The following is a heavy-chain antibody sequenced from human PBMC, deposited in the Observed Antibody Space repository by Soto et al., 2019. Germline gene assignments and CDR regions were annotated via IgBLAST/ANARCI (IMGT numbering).Heavy chain of an antibody. CDR3: AKGGQYCSSTSCYFEFDY. D-gene: IGHD2-2*01. CDR1: GFTFSSYG. J-gene: IGHJ4*02. CDR2: ISYDGSNK. V-gene: IGHV3-30*18. Sequence: GGSLRLSCAASGFTFSSYGMHWVRQAPGKGLEWVAVISYDGSNKYYADSVKGRFTISRDNSKNTLYLQMNSLRAEDTAVYYCAKGGQYCSSTSCYFEFDYWSQGTLVTVSS.